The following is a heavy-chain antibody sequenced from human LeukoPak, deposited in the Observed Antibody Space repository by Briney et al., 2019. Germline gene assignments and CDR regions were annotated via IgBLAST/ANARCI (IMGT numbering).Heavy chain of an antibody. CDR1: GFIFSTYA. J-gene: IGHJ4*02. V-gene: IGHV3-23*01. Sequence: GGSLRLSCAASGFIFSTYAMSWVRQAPGKGLEWVSTINSSGGSAYYADSVKGRFTISRDNSKNTLFLQMISLRADDTAVYYCAKGVVPDDWGQGTLVTVSS. CDR3: AKGVVPDD. D-gene: IGHD2-21*01. CDR2: INSSGGSA.